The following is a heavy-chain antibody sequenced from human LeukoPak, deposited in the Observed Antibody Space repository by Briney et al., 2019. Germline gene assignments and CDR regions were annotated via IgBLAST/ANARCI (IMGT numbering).Heavy chain of an antibody. V-gene: IGHV4-34*01. J-gene: IGHJ6*03. CDR2: INHSGST. CDR1: GGSFSGYY. CDR3: ARLSSHDYRQSYYYYYYMDV. Sequence: KPSETLSLTCAVYGGSFSGYYWSWIRQPPGKGLEWIGEINHSGSTNYNPSLKSRVTISVDTSKNQFSLKLSSVTAADTAVYYCARLSSHDYRQSYYYYYYMDVWGKGTTVTVSS. D-gene: IGHD4-11*01.